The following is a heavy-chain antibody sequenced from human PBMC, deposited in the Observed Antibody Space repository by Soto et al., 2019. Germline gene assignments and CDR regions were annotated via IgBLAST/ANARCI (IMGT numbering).Heavy chain of an antibody. Sequence: ASVKVSCKASGYTFTGYYMHWVRQAPGQGLEWMGWINPNSGGTNYAQKFQGWVTMTRDTSISTAYMELSRLRSDDTAVYYCVRDVYGSGSYPPTLYSFDYWGQGTLVTVSS. CDR2: INPNSGGT. D-gene: IGHD3-10*01. V-gene: IGHV1-2*04. CDR3: VRDVYGSGSYPPTLYSFDY. CDR1: GYTFTGYY. J-gene: IGHJ4*02.